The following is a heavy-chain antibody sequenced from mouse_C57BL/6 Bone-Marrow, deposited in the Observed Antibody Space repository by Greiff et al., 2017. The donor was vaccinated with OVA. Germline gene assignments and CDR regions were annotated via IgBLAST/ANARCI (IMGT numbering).Heavy chain of an antibody. CDR2: IDPSDSYT. Sequence: VQLQQPGAELVMPGASVKLSCKASGYTFTSYWMHWVKQRPGQGLEWIGEIDPSDSYTNYNQKFKGKSTLTVDKSSSTAYMQLSSLTSEDSAVYYCANSYYGSSYEYFDVWGTGTTVTVSS. J-gene: IGHJ1*03. V-gene: IGHV1-69*01. CDR3: ANSYYGSSYEYFDV. CDR1: GYTFTSYW. D-gene: IGHD1-1*01.